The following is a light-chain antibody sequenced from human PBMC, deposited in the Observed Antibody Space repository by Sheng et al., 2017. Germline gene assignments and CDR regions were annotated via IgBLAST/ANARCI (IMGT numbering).Light chain of an antibody. J-gene: IGKJ3*01. CDR1: QSVGSGY. CDR3: QQYGTSIGFT. Sequence: IVLTQSPATLSLSPGERATLSCGASQSVGSGYLAWYQQRPGLAPRLLVYDASTRASGIPDRFSGSGSGTDFNLTISRLEPEDFAVYYCQQYGTSIGFTFGPGTKMDIK. V-gene: IGKV3D-20*01. CDR2: DAS.